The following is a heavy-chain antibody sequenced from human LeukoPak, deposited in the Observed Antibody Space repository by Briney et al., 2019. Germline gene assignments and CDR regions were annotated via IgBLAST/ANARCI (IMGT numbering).Heavy chain of an antibody. CDR3: ARTTYYYGSGSYLTFDY. CDR1: GGSISQYY. V-gene: IGHV4-59*01. CDR2: IYYSGST. D-gene: IGHD3-10*01. J-gene: IGHJ4*02. Sequence: SATLPLTCAVSGGSISQYYWSWLRQPPGKGLEWIGYIYYSGSTNYNPSLKSRVTISVDTSKNQFSLKLSSVTAADTAVYYCARTTYYYGSGSYLTFDYWGQGTLVTVSS.